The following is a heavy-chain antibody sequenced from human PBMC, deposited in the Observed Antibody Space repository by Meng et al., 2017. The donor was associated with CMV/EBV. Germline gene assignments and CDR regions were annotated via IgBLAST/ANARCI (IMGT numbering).Heavy chain of an antibody. J-gene: IGHJ5*02. CDR2: INPNSGGT. CDR1: GSPFTGYY. D-gene: IGHD6-19*01. CDR3: ARDPGIAVAGSFDP. V-gene: IGHV1-2*02. Sequence: SGSPFTGYYMHWVRQAPGQGLEWMGWINPNSGGTNYEQKFQGRVTMTRDTSISTAYMELSRLRSDDTAVYYCARDPGIAVAGSFDPWGQGTLVTVSS.